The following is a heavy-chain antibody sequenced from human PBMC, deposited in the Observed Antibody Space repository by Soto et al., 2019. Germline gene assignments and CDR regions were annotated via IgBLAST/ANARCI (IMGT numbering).Heavy chain of an antibody. Sequence: SETLSLTCTVSGGSISSSSYYWSWLRQHPGKGLEWIGYIYYSGSTYYNPSLNSRVTISVDTSKNQFSLKPSSVTAADTAVYYCAKNSQDYDFWSGYHDYYYYHYMDVWGKGTTVTAP. CDR2: IYYSGST. CDR3: AKNSQDYDFWSGYHDYYYYHYMDV. CDR1: GGSISSSSYY. J-gene: IGHJ6*03. V-gene: IGHV4-31*03. D-gene: IGHD3-3*01.